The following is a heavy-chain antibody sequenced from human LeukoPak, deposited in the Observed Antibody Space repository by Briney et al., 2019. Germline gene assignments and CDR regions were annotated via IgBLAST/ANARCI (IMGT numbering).Heavy chain of an antibody. D-gene: IGHD3-16*01. CDR1: GYSINSGYY. CDR2: VYHSGST. V-gene: IGHV4-38-2*02. Sequence: PSETLSLTCTVSGYSINSGYYWGWIRQPPGKGLEWIGSVYHSGSTYYNPSLKSRVTISVDTSKNQFSLKLSSVTAADTAVYYCARDSRRRIMITFGGVTYFDYWGQGTLVTVSS. CDR3: ARDSRRRIMITFGGVTYFDY. J-gene: IGHJ4*02.